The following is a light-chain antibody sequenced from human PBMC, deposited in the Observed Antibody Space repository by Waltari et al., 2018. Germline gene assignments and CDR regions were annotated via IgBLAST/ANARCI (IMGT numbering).Light chain of an antibody. CDR1: SSDVGGYNY. J-gene: IGLJ3*02. Sequence: QSALTQPASVSGSPGQSITISCTGTSSDVGGYNYVSWYQQHPGIAPKLMIYDVSNRPSGVSKRFSGSKSGNTASLTISGRQAEDEADYYCSSYTSSSTWVFGGGTKLTVL. V-gene: IGLV2-14*03. CDR2: DVS. CDR3: SSYTSSSTWV.